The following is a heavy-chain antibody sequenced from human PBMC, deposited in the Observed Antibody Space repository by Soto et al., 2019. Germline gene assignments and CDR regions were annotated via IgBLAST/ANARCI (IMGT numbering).Heavy chain of an antibody. D-gene: IGHD3-16*01. J-gene: IGHJ3*02. Sequence: EVQLVESGGGLVKPGGSLRLSCAASGFTFSSYSMNWVRQAPGKGLEWVSSISSSSSYIYYADSVKGRFTISRDNAKNSLYLQMNSLRAEDTAVYYCARDIGGGYFASKNAFDIWGQGTMVTVSS. CDR1: GFTFSSYS. V-gene: IGHV3-21*01. CDR2: ISSSSSYI. CDR3: ARDIGGGYFASKNAFDI.